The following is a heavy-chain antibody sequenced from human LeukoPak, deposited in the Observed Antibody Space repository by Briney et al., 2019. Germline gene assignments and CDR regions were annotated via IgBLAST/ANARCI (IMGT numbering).Heavy chain of an antibody. V-gene: IGHV4-34*01. Sequence: PSETLSLTCAVYGGSFSGYYWSGIRQPPGKGLEWIGEINHSGSTNYNPSLKSRVTISVDTSKNQFSLKLSSVTAADTAVYYCAKVRGSARFSSWAFDYWGQGTLVTVSS. CDR3: AKVRGSARFSSWAFDY. J-gene: IGHJ4*02. CDR2: INHSGST. CDR1: GGSFSGYY. D-gene: IGHD6-13*01.